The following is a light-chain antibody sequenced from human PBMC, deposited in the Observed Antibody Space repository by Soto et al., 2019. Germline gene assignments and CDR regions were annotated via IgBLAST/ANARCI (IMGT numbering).Light chain of an antibody. Sequence: QSAPTQPTSVSGSPGQSITISCTGTSSDLGSYDFVSWFQQHPGKAPKLMIYEVTNRPSGVSYRFSGSKSGNTASLTISGLQAEDEADYYCSSFTTTNTWVFGGGTKLTVL. CDR2: EVT. CDR1: SSDLGSYDF. V-gene: IGLV2-14*01. J-gene: IGLJ3*02. CDR3: SSFTTTNTWV.